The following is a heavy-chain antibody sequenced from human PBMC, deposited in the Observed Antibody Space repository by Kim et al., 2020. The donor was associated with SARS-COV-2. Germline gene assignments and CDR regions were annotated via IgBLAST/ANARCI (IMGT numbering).Heavy chain of an antibody. CDR1: GDSITSPGYY. CDR3: ARHSRWSYNSDR. J-gene: IGHJ5*02. CDR2: VDDSGTT. V-gene: IGHV4-39*01. D-gene: IGHD3-10*01. Sequence: SETLSLTCTVSGDSITSPGYYWGWIRQPAGKGLEWVGTVDDSGTTYYNPSLKSRPTVSADTSKNQFFLKLTAVTAADTGLYFCARHSRWSYNSDRWGQGT.